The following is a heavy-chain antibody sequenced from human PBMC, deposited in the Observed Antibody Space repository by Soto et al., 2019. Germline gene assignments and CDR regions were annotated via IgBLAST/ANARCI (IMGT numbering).Heavy chain of an antibody. J-gene: IGHJ6*02. D-gene: IGHD7-27*01. Sequence: GGSLRLSCEASGFTFSTYAMTWVRQAPGKGLEWVSIISGSGGTTYYADSVKGRFTISRDNSKNTLYLQMNSLRAEDTAVYYCAKDLLGQNRVYYYYYGMDVWGQGTTVTVSS. V-gene: IGHV3-23*01. CDR2: ISGSGGTT. CDR1: GFTFSTYA. CDR3: AKDLLGQNRVYYYYYGMDV.